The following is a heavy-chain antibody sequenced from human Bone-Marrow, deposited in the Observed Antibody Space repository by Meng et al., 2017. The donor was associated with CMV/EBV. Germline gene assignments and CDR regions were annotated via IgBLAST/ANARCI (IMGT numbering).Heavy chain of an antibody. Sequence: ASVKVSCKVSGYTLTELSMHWVRQAPGKGLEWMGGFDPEDGETIYAQKFQGRVTMTEDTSTDTAYMELSSLRSDDTAVYYCATAPRVEWLGGFDYWGQGTLVTVSS. CDR1: GYTLTELS. CDR3: ATAPRVEWLGGFDY. D-gene: IGHD3-3*01. J-gene: IGHJ4*02. CDR2: FDPEDGET. V-gene: IGHV1-24*01.